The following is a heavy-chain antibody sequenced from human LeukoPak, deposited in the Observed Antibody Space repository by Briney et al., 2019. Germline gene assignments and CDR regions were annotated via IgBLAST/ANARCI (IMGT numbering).Heavy chain of an antibody. Sequence: ASVKVSCKASGYTFTSYGISWVRQAPGQGLEWMGWINPNSGGTNYAQKFQGRVTMTRDTSISTAYMELSRLRSDDTAVYYCARDVLLWFGERNWFDPWGQGTLVTVSS. J-gene: IGHJ5*02. CDR3: ARDVLLWFGERNWFDP. CDR2: INPNSGGT. D-gene: IGHD3-10*01. V-gene: IGHV1-2*02. CDR1: GYTFTSYG.